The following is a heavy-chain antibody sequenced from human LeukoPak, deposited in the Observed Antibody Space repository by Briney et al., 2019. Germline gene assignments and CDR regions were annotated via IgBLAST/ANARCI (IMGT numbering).Heavy chain of an antibody. Sequence: SETLSLTCAVYGGSFSGYYWSWIRQPPGKGLEWIGEINHSGSTNYNPSPKSRVTISVDTSKNQFSLKLSSVTAADTAMYYCARPTGYYNGDFDSWGQGTLVTISS. V-gene: IGHV4-34*01. CDR3: ARPTGYYNGDFDS. CDR1: GGSFSGYY. D-gene: IGHD3-9*01. CDR2: INHSGST. J-gene: IGHJ4*02.